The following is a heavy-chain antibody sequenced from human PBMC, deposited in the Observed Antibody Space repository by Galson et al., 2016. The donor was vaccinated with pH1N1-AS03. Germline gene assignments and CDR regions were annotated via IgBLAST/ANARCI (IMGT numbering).Heavy chain of an antibody. CDR1: GFTFRSYE. V-gene: IGHV3-48*03. J-gene: IGHJ6*02. Sequence: SLRLSCAASGFTFRSYEMNWVRQAPGKGLEWVSYISSSGSTIYYADSAKGRFTLSRDNAKNSLYLQMNSLRAEDTAVYYCARVGVVGPPYGMDVWGQGTTVTVSS. CDR3: ARVGVVGPPYGMDV. D-gene: IGHD2-15*01. CDR2: ISSSGSTI.